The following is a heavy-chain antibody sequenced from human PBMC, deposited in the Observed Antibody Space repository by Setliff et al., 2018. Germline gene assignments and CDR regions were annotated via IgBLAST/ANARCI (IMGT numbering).Heavy chain of an antibody. J-gene: IGHJ6*03. CDR3: ARMSGFQYIDV. Sequence: SETLSLTCTVAGGSVKSHYWSWFRQPAGKGLAWIGQIYTSWSTNYNPSLKSRVTISLDTSKNQFSLSLTSVTAEDTAVYYCARMSGFQYIDVWDKGTTVTVSS. D-gene: IGHD3-3*01. V-gene: IGHV4-4*07. CDR2: IYTSWST. CDR1: GGSVKSHY.